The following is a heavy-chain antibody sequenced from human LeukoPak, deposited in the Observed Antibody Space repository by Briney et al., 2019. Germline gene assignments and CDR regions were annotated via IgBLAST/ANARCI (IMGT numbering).Heavy chain of an antibody. D-gene: IGHD6-13*01. CDR2: IYYSGST. CDR1: GGSISSYY. CDR3: ARDAGSRRHNWFDP. Sequence: SETLSRTCTVSGGSISSYYWSWIRQPPGKGLEWVGYIYYSGSTNYNPSLKSRVTISVDTSKNQFSLKLSSVTAADTAVYYCARDAGSRRHNWFDPWGQGTLVTVSS. J-gene: IGHJ5*02. V-gene: IGHV4-59*01.